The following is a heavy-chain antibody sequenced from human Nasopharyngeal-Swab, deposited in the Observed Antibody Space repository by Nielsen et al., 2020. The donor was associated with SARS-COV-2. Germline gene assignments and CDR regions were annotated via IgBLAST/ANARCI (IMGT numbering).Heavy chain of an antibody. CDR2: IYPGDSDT. J-gene: IGHJ4*02. V-gene: IGHV5-51*01. D-gene: IGHD3-22*01. Sequence: VRQMPGKGLEWMGIIYPGDSDTRYSPSFQGQVTISADKSISTAYLQWSSLKASDTAMYYCARHFRGTYYYDSSGYTPLDYWGQGARVHRLL. CDR3: ARHFRGTYYYDSSGYTPLDY.